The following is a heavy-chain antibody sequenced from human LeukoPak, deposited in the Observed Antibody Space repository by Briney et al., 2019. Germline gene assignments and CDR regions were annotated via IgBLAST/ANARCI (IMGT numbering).Heavy chain of an antibody. CDR2: ISSSGSTI. D-gene: IGHD3-3*01. Sequence: GGSLRLSCAASGFTFSDYYMSWIRQAPGQGLEWVSYISSSGSTIYYADSVKGRFTISRDNAKNSLYPQMNSLRAEDTAVYYCARDPDYDFWSGRSSNDYWGQGTLVTVSS. CDR3: ARDPDYDFWSGRSSNDY. CDR1: GFTFSDYY. J-gene: IGHJ4*02. V-gene: IGHV3-11*01.